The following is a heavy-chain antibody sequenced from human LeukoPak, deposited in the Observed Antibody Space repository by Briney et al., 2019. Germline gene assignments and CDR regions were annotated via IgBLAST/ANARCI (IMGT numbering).Heavy chain of an antibody. J-gene: IGHJ4*02. CDR3: ARDLGGYGSLDLDY. CDR1: GVKFSSFE. CDR2: ISSSGSTI. Sequence: GGSLRLSCAASGVKFSSFEINWVRQAPGKGLEWVSSISSSGSTIYYADSVKGRFTISRDNAKNSLYLQMNSLRAEDTAVYYCARDLGGYGSLDLDYWGQGTLVTVSS. V-gene: IGHV3-48*03. D-gene: IGHD3-16*01.